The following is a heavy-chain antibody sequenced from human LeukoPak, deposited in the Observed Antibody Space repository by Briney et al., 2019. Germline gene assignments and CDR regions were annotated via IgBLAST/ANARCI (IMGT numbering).Heavy chain of an antibody. CDR1: SGSISSYY. CDR3: SRENGAFSPFGY. J-gene: IGHJ4*02. CDR2: IYYSGST. Sequence: SETLSLTCTVSSGSISSYYWSWIRQPPGKGLEWIGYIYYSGSTNYNPSLSSRVIMALDTSKNHLSLHLTSVTAADTAVYYCSRENGAFSPFGYWGQGYLVTVLS. V-gene: IGHV4-59*12. D-gene: IGHD2-8*01.